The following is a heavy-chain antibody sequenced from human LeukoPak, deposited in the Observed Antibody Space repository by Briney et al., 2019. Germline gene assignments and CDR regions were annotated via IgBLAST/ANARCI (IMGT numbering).Heavy chain of an antibody. Sequence: SETLSLTCTVSGGSISSGSYYWNWIRQPAGKGLEWMGRIYTSGSTNYNPSLKSRVTISVGTSKNQFSLKLSSVTAADTAVYYCASTIRGYNYMHVWGRGTTVTISS. CDR1: GGSISSGSYY. CDR2: IYTSGST. J-gene: IGHJ6*04. V-gene: IGHV4-61*02. CDR3: ASTIRGYNYMHV. D-gene: IGHD5-24*01.